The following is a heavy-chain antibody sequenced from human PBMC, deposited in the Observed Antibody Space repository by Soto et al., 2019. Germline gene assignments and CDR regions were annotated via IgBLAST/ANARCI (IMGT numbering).Heavy chain of an antibody. Sequence: SETLSLTCTVSGGSISSGDYYWSWIRQPPGKGLEWIGYIYYSGSTYYNPSLKSRVTISVDTSKNQFSLKLSSVTAADTAVYYCARAYYYGSGSYYLHYYYYGMDVWGQGTTVTVSS. J-gene: IGHJ6*02. D-gene: IGHD3-10*01. CDR1: GGSISSGDYY. CDR2: IYYSGST. V-gene: IGHV4-30-4*01. CDR3: ARAYYYGSGSYYLHYYYYGMDV.